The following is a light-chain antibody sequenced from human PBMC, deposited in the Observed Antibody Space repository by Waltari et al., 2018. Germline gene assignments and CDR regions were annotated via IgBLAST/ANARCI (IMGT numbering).Light chain of an antibody. CDR2: VNSDGSH. Sequence: QLVVTQSPSASASLGASVTLTCTLSSGHSSTIIACLQQQPEKGPRYLMKVNSDGSHSRGDEIPDRFSGSSSGAERYLTISSLQAEDEADYYCQTGGHGTWVFGGGTKLTVL. V-gene: IGLV4-69*01. CDR3: QTGGHGTWV. CDR1: SGHSSTI. J-gene: IGLJ3*02.